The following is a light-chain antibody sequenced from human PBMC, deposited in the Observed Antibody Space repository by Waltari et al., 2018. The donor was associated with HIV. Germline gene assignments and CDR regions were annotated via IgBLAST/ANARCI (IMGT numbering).Light chain of an antibody. V-gene: IGKV3-20*01. Sequence: EIVLTQSPGTLSLSPGERATLSCRASQSVSSSYLAWYQQKPGQAPRLLIYGASSRATGIPDRFSGSGSGTDFTLTISRLEPEDFAVYYCQQYGSSPEGTFGQGTKVEI. J-gene: IGKJ1*01. CDR2: GAS. CDR3: QQYGSSPEGT. CDR1: QSVSSSY.